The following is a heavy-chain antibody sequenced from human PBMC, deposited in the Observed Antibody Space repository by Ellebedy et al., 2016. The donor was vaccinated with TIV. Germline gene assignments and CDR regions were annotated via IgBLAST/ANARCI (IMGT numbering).Heavy chain of an antibody. Sequence: GESLKISCVASGFSFSTYGMHWVRQAPGKGLEWVAFKRFDGRNEYNRDSVKGRFIISRDLSKNTLYLQMNRMTSDDTGIYYCTRETNPPPGALAGTGFDCWGQGTLVTVSS. J-gene: IGHJ4*02. CDR1: GFSFSTYG. V-gene: IGHV3-30*02. CDR3: TRETNPPPGALAGTGFDC. D-gene: IGHD6-19*01. CDR2: KRFDGRNE.